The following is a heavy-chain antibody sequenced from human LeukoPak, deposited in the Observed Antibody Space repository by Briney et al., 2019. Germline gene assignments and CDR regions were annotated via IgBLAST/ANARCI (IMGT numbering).Heavy chain of an antibody. D-gene: IGHD3-22*01. CDR3: ARVWANYCDSSVLEPPFDY. J-gene: IGHJ4*02. V-gene: IGHV1-18*01. CDR2: ISAYNGNT. Sequence: GASVTVSCKASGYTFTSYGISWVRQAPGQGLEWMGWISAYNGNTNYAQKPQGRVTMTTDTSTSTAYMELRSLRSDDTAVYYCARVWANYCDSSVLEPPFDYWGQGTLVTVSS. CDR1: GYTFTSYG.